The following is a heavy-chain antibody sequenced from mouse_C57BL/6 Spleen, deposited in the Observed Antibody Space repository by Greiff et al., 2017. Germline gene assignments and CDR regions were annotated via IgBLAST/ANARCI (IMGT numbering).Heavy chain of an antibody. D-gene: IGHD1-1*01. CDR3: TRPLVRSYIAY. J-gene: IGHJ3*01. V-gene: IGHV1-5*01. Sequence: VQLQQSGTVLARPGASVKMSCTTSGYTFTSYWLHWVKQRPGQGLEWIGAIYPGNSDTSYNQKFKGKAKLTAVTTASTACMELSCLTNEDSSVYYCTRPLVRSYIAYWGQGTLVTVSA. CDR1: GYTFTSYW. CDR2: IYPGNSDT.